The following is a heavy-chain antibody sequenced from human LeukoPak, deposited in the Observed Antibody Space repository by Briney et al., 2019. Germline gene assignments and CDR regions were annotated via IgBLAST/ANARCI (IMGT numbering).Heavy chain of an antibody. J-gene: IGHJ6*03. CDR1: GGSIRNYY. Sequence: PSETLSLTCTVSGGSIRNYYWSWIRQPPGKGLEWIGYIYYSGSTNYNPSLKSRVTISVDTSKNQFSLRLSSVTAADTAVYYCARGGTAWHISLYYYYMDVWGKGTTVTVSS. V-gene: IGHV4-59*01. CDR2: IYYSGST. D-gene: IGHD3-16*01. CDR3: ARGGTAWHISLYYYYMDV.